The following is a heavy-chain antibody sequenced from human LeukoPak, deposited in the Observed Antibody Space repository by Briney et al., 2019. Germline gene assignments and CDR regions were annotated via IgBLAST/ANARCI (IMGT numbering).Heavy chain of an antibody. J-gene: IGHJ4*02. Sequence: GGSLRPSCAASGFTFDDYGMNWVRQTPGKGLEWVSTITWNGANTGYADSVKGRFTISRDNSKNTLYLQMNSLRAEDTAVYYCARDIGVAAAGIIVYWGQGTLVTVSS. V-gene: IGHV3-20*04. CDR2: ITWNGANT. CDR1: GFTFDDYG. D-gene: IGHD6-13*01. CDR3: ARDIGVAAAGIIVY.